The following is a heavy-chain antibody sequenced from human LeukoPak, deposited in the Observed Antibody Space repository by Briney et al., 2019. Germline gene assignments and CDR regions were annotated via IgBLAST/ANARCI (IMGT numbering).Heavy chain of an antibody. D-gene: IGHD1-26*01. CDR1: GGSISSYY. J-gene: IGHJ3*02. CDR2: IYTSGST. CDR3: AGGATPGAFDI. V-gene: IGHV4-4*07. Sequence: SETLSLTCTVSGGSISSYYWSWIRQPAGKGLEWIGRIYTSGSTNYNPSLKSRVTMSVDTSKSQFSLKLSSVTAADTAVYYCAGGATPGAFDIWGQGTMVTVSS.